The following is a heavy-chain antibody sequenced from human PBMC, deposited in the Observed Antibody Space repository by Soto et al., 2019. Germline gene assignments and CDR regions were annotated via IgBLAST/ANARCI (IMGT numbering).Heavy chain of an antibody. J-gene: IGHJ4*02. V-gene: IGHV3-30*18. CDR3: AKGPLDVYYLDY. Sequence: GSLRLSCAASGFTFSSYAMYWVRQAPGKGLEWVAVISYDGSNRYYADSVKGRFTISRDNSKNTLHLQMNSLRAEDTAVYYCAKGPLDVYYLDYWGQGTLVTVSS. CDR1: GFTFSSYA. CDR2: ISYDGSNR. D-gene: IGHD1-26*01.